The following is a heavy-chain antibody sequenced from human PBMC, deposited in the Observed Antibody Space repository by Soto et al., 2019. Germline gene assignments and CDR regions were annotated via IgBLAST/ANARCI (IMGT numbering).Heavy chain of an antibody. D-gene: IGHD3-22*01. CDR1: GFTFSSYE. J-gene: IGHJ4*02. CDR3: ARGGSYFDRIGYYY. CDR2: ISSSAGTI. V-gene: IGHV3-48*03. Sequence: EVQLVESGGGLVQPGGSLRLSCAASGFTFSSYEMNWVRQAPGKGLEWVSYISSSAGTIYYADSVKGRFTISRDNAKNSLFLQLNSLRAEDTAIYYCARGGSYFDRIGYYYWGQGTLVTVSS.